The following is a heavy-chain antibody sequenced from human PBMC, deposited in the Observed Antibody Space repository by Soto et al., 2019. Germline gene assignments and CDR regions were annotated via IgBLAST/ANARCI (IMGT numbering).Heavy chain of an antibody. CDR3: ARHDYGDYAFDY. Sequence: SETLSLTCAVSGGSISSSSWWGWVPQPPGKGLEWIAEIYHSGSTNYNPSLKSRVTISIDKSNNQFSLKLSSVTAADTAVYYCARHDYGDYAFDYWGQGTLVTVSS. J-gene: IGHJ4*02. D-gene: IGHD4-17*01. CDR1: GGSISSSSW. CDR2: IYHSGST. V-gene: IGHV4-4*02.